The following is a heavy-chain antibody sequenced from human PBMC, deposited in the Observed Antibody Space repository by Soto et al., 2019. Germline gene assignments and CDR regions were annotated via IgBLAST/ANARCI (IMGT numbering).Heavy chain of an antibody. CDR2: INPNSGAT. D-gene: IGHD2-15*01. Sequence: ASVKVSCKALGYTFTGYYVHWVRQAPGQGLEWMGWINPNSGATKYAQKFQDWVTMTRDTSISTAYMELRRLRSDDTAVYYCARVAGYCSGDTCYSYSLELWGQGTMVTVSS. J-gene: IGHJ3*01. CDR1: GYTFTGYY. V-gene: IGHV1-2*04. CDR3: ARVAGYCSGDTCYSYSLEL.